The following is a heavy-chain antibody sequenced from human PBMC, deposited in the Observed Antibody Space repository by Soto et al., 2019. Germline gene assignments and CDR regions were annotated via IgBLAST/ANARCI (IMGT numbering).Heavy chain of an antibody. CDR3: ARVGGYYYYFDY. Sequence: SETLSLTCTVSGGSISSGGYYWSWIRQHPGKGLEWIGYIYYSGSTYYNPSLKSRVTISVDTSKNQFSLKLSSVTAADTAVYYCARVGGYYYYFDYWGQGTLVTVSS. CDR1: GGSISSGGYY. V-gene: IGHV4-31*03. J-gene: IGHJ4*02. D-gene: IGHD3-22*01. CDR2: IYYSGST.